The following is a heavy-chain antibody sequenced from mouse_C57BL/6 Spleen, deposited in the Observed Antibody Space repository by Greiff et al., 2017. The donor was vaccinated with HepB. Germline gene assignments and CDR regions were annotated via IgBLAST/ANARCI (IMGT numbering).Heavy chain of an antibody. CDR3: AGVFITTVVAYYAMDY. D-gene: IGHD1-1*01. V-gene: IGHV1-26*01. CDR2: INPNNGGT. J-gene: IGHJ4*01. Sequence: EVQLQQSGPELVKPGASVKISCKASGYTFTDYYMNWVKQSHGKSLEWIGDINPNNGGTSYNQKFKGKATLTVDKSSSTAYMELRSLTSEDSAVYYCAGVFITTVVAYYAMDYWGQGTSVTVSS. CDR1: GYTFTDYY.